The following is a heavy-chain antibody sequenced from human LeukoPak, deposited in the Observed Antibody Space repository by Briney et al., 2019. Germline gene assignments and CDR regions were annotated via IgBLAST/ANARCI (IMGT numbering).Heavy chain of an antibody. CDR3: GRRGRLYDVSFDF. V-gene: IGHV4-4*07. CDR1: GDSISDYY. J-gene: IGHJ3*01. D-gene: IGHD3-16*01. CDR2: VRSSGDT. Sequence: PSETLSLTCTVSGDSISDYYWNWIRQPAGKALEWIGRVRSSGDTNYNPSFRSRLTMSVDRSTNQFSLKLTSVAAADTAVYYCGRRGRLYDVSFDFWGEGTMVTVSS.